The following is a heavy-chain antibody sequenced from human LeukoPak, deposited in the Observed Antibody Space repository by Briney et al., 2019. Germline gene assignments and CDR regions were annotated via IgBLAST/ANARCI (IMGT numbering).Heavy chain of an antibody. V-gene: IGHV4-34*01. J-gene: IGHJ4*02. CDR1: GGSFSGYY. D-gene: IGHD3-3*01. Sequence: SETLSLTCAVYGGSFSGYYWSWIRQPPGKGLEWIGEINHSGSTNYNPSLKSRVTISVDTSKNQFSLKLSSMTAADTAVYYCARVPIFGVVPLFDYWGQGTLVTVSS. CDR3: ARVPIFGVVPLFDY. CDR2: INHSGST.